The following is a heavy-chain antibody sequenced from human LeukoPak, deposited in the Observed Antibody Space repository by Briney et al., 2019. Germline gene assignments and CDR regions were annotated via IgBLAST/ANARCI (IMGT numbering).Heavy chain of an antibody. CDR1: GGSILDYY. Sequence: SETLSLTCTVSAASTVSGGSILDYYWTWIRRPPGKELEWVGYVYYNGNTNYNPSLKSRVTISIDTSKNQFSLKLKSVTAADTAVYYCARHPILRWQGGFDPWGQGTLVTVPS. V-gene: IGHV4-59*08. D-gene: IGHD4-23*01. CDR2: VYYNGNT. J-gene: IGHJ5*02. CDR3: ARHPILRWQGGFDP.